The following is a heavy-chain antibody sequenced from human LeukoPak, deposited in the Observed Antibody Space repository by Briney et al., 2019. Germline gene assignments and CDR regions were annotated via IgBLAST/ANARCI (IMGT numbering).Heavy chain of an antibody. CDR1: GFTLSNAW. Sequence: GGSLRLSCAASGFTLSNAWMSWVRQAPGKGLEWVGRIKSKTDGGTTDHAAPVKGRFTISRDDSKNTLYLQMNSLKTEDTAVYYCATDRSGWYDYWGQGTLVTVSS. CDR3: ATDRSGWYDY. J-gene: IGHJ4*02. D-gene: IGHD6-19*01. V-gene: IGHV3-15*01. CDR2: IKSKTDGGTT.